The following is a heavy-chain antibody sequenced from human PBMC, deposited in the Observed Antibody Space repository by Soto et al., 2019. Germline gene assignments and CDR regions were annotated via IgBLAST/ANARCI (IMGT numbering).Heavy chain of an antibody. CDR3: ARAPRQQLGKNWFDP. CDR1: GYTFTSYG. Sequence: QVQLVQSGAEVKKPGASVKVSCKASGYTFTSYGISWVRRAPGQGLEWMGWISAYNGNTNYAQKLRGRVTMTTDTSTSTAYMELRSLRSDDTAVYYCARAPRQQLGKNWFDPWGQGTLVTVSS. CDR2: ISAYNGNT. V-gene: IGHV1-18*01. D-gene: IGHD6-13*01. J-gene: IGHJ5*02.